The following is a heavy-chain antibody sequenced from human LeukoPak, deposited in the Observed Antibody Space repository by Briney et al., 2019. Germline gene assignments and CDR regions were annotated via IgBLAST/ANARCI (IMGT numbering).Heavy chain of an antibody. D-gene: IGHD3-22*01. Sequence: ASVTVSCKASGYTFTSYGISWVRQAPGQGLEWMGWISAYNGNTNYAQKLQGRVTMTSDTSTGTDYMELRSLRSDDTAVYYCARWVGYYYDSSGYYSPGGYFDYWGQGTLVTVSS. J-gene: IGHJ4*02. CDR2: ISAYNGNT. CDR1: GYTFTSYG. CDR3: ARWVGYYYDSSGYYSPGGYFDY. V-gene: IGHV1-18*01.